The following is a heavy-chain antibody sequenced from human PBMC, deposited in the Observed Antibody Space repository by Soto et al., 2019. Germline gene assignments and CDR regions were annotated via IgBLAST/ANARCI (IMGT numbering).Heavy chain of an antibody. CDR1: GGSISSSSYY. CDR3: ASMPYYDFWSGYF. D-gene: IGHD3-3*01. V-gene: IGHV4-39*01. J-gene: IGHJ4*02. CDR2: IYYSGST. Sequence: SETLSLTCTVSGGSISSSSYYWGWIRQHPGKGLEWIGSIYYSGSTYYNPSLKSRVTISVDTSKNQFSLKLSSVTAADTAVYYCASMPYYDFWSGYFGGQGTLVTVSS.